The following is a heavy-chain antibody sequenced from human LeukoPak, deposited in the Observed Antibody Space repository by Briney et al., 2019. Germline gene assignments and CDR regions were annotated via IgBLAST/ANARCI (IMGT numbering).Heavy chain of an antibody. CDR2: IIPIFGTA. CDR3: ARLVYSGYDKYYFDY. Sequence: SVKVSCKASGGTFSSYAISWVRQAPGQGLEWMGGIIPIFGTANYAQKFQGRVTITADESTSTAYMELSSLRSEDTAVYYCARLVYSGYDKYYFDYWGQGTLVTVSS. V-gene: IGHV1-69*13. J-gene: IGHJ4*02. CDR1: GGTFSSYA. D-gene: IGHD5-12*01.